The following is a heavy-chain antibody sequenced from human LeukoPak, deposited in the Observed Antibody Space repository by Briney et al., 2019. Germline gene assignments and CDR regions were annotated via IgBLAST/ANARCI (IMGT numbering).Heavy chain of an antibody. D-gene: IGHD3-10*01. CDR3: AREESYGSGSLFDY. V-gene: IGHV4-4*08. J-gene: IGHJ4*02. Sequence: PSETLSLTCTVSGGSISSYYWSWIRQPPGKGLEWIGYIYYSGSTNYNPSLKSRVTISVDTSKNQFSMKLSSVTAADTAVYYCAREESYGSGSLFDYWGQGTLVTVSS. CDR2: IYYSGST. CDR1: GGSISSYY.